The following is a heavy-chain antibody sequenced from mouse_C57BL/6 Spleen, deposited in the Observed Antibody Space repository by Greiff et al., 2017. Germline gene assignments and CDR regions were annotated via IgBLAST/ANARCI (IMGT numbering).Heavy chain of an antibody. CDR1: GFTFSSYA. V-gene: IGHV5-4*03. J-gene: IGHJ2*01. CDR2: ISDGGSYT. CDR3: ARGYYGSSYDYFDD. D-gene: IGHD1-1*01. Sequence: EVKLVESGGGLVKPGGSLKLSCAASGFTFSSYAMSWVRQTPEKRLEWVATISDGGSYTYYPDNVKGRVTISRDNAKTNLYLQMSHLKSEDTAMYYCARGYYGSSYDYFDDWGQGTTLTVSS.